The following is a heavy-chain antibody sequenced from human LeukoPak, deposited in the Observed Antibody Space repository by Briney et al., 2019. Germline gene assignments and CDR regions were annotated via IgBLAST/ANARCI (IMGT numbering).Heavy chain of an antibody. J-gene: IGHJ4*02. CDR2: ISSSRSTI. D-gene: IGHD1-26*01. V-gene: IGHV3-48*01. CDR1: GFTFSSYA. Sequence: GGSLGLSCGASGFTFSSYAMSWVRQAPGKGLEWVSYISSSRSTIYYADSVKGRFTISRDNAKNSLYLQMNSLRAEDTAVYYCARDLFSGSYYGSWGQGTLVTVSS. CDR3: ARDLFSGSYYGS.